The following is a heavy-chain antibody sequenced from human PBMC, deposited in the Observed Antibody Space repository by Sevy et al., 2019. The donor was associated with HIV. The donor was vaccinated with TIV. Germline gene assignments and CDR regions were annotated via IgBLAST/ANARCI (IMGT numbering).Heavy chain of an antibody. J-gene: IGHJ4*02. CDR1: GFTFSSYW. CDR3: AKEELSGFY. Sequence: GGSLRLSCAASGFTFSSYWMHWVRQAPGKGLVWVSRINSEGSSTSYADSVKGRFTISRDNSKNMLYLQMNSLRAEDTAVYYCAKEELSGFYWGQGTLVTVSS. CDR2: INSEGSST. D-gene: IGHD6-19*01. V-gene: IGHV3-74*01.